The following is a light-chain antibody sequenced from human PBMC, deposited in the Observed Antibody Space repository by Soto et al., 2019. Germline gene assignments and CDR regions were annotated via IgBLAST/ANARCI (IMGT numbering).Light chain of an antibody. V-gene: IGLV2-14*01. CDR2: EVS. J-gene: IGLJ1*01. CDR1: TSDVGAYND. CDR3: SSYTSASSLYV. Sequence: QSALTQPASVSGSPGQSLTISCTGSTSDVGAYNDVSWYQQYPGKAPKLMISEVSNRPSGVSSRFSGSKAGNTASLTISGLQAEDEADYYCSSYTSASSLYVFVTGTKLTVL.